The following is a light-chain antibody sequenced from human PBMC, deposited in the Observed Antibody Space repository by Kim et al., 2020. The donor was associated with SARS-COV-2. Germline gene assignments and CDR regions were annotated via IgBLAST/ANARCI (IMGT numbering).Light chain of an antibody. J-gene: IGLJ2*01. Sequence: SMSPGQTASITCSGDELGKKYVHWYQQKPGPSPVLVIYHDDKRPSGIPERFSGSNSGNTATLTFSGTQAMDEADYYCQAWDTTTGLFGGGTQLTVL. CDR2: HDD. CDR1: ELGKKY. V-gene: IGLV3-1*01. CDR3: QAWDTTTGL.